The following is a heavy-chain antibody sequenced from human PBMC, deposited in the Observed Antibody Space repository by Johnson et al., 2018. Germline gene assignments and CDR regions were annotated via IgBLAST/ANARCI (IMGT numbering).Heavy chain of an antibody. CDR3: ARGNGAARSFYYYYMDV. CDR1: GGSISSSSYY. D-gene: IGHD6-6*01. Sequence: QLREAGPGLVKPSETLSLTCTVSGGSISSSSYYWGWIRQPPGKGLEWIGSIYSSGSTYYNPSLKSRVTISVDTSKNQSPLKLSPVTAADTAVYYCARGNGAARSFYYYYMDVWGKGTTVTVSS. V-gene: IGHV4-39*06. J-gene: IGHJ6*03. CDR2: IYSSGST.